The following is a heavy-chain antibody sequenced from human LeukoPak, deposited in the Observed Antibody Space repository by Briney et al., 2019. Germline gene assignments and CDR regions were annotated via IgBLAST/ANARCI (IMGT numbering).Heavy chain of an antibody. CDR3: ARGSAAIMGFDY. J-gene: IGHJ4*02. CDR2: INHSGST. Sequence: RSETLSLTCAVYGGSFSGYYWSWIRQPPGKGLEWIGEINHSGSTNYNPSLKSRVTISVDTSKNQFSLKLSSVTAADTAVYYCARGSAAIMGFDYWGQGTLVTVSS. D-gene: IGHD2-2*01. CDR1: GGSFSGYY. V-gene: IGHV4-34*01.